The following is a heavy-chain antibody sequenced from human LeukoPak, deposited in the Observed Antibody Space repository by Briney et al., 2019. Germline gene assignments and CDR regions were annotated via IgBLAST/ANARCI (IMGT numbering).Heavy chain of an antibody. CDR2: INTDGSNT. CDR3: ARAEDCSSTSCPRAFDI. Sequence: EPGGSLRLSCAASGFTFSSYWMHWVRQTPGKGLVWVSRINTDGSNTNYADSVKGRFTISRDNAENTLYLQMNSLRVEDTAVYYCARAEDCSSTSCPRAFDIWGQGTMVTVSS. D-gene: IGHD2-2*01. J-gene: IGHJ3*02. CDR1: GFTFSSYW. V-gene: IGHV3-74*01.